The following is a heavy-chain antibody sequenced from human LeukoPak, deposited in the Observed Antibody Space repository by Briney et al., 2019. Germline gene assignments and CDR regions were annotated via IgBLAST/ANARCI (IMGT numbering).Heavy chain of an antibody. D-gene: IGHD2-21*02. Sequence: KPSETLSLTCAVYGGSFSGYYWSWIRQPPGKGLEWIGEINHSGSTNYNPSLKSRVTISVDTSKNQFSLKLSSVTAADTAVYYCARGVNIVVVTAIQGHYFDYWGQGTLVTVSS. CDR2: INHSGST. J-gene: IGHJ4*02. CDR3: ARGVNIVVVTAIQGHYFDY. V-gene: IGHV4-34*01. CDR1: GGSFSGYY.